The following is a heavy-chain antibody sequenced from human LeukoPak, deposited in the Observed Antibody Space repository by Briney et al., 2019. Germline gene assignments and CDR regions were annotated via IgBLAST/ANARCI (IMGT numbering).Heavy chain of an antibody. CDR2: IYYTGST. D-gene: IGHD6-19*01. CDR1: GGSISRTIYY. CDR3: ARSHSGGWYDY. Sequence: SETLSLTCTVSGGSISRTIYYWGWIRQPPGKGLEWIGSIYYTGSTYYTPSLRSRVTISVDTSKNQFSLQLNSVTPEDTAVYYCARSHSGGWYDYWGQGTLVTVSS. J-gene: IGHJ4*02. V-gene: IGHV4-39*01.